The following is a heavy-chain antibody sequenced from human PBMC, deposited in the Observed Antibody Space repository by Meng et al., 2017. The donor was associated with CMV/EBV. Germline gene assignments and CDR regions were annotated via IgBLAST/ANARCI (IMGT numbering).Heavy chain of an antibody. CDR3: ARGGNWFDP. V-gene: IGHV4-34*01. CDR1: GGSLSGYY. Sequence: QGPLQQWGAGLLKPSETLSLTCAVYGGSLSGYYWGWIRQPPGKGLEWIGEINHSGSTNYNPSLKSRVTISVDTSKNQFSLKLSSVTAADTAVYYCARGGNWFDPWGQGTLVTVSS. J-gene: IGHJ5*02. CDR2: INHSGST.